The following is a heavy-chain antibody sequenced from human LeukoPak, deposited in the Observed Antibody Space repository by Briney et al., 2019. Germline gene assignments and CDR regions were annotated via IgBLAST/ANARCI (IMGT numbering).Heavy chain of an antibody. D-gene: IGHD6-19*01. J-gene: IGHJ4*02. CDR3: AKSYSSGWYFDC. V-gene: IGHV3-21*01. Sequence: GGSLRLSCAASRFTFSSYSMNWVRQAPGKGLKWVSSISSSSSYIYYADSVKGRFTISRDNAKNSLYLQMNSLRAEDTAVYYCAKSYSSGWYFDCWGQGTLVTVSS. CDR2: ISSSSSYI. CDR1: RFTFSSYS.